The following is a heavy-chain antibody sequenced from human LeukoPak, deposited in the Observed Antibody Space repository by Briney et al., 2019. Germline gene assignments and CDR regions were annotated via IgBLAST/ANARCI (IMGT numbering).Heavy chain of an antibody. V-gene: IGHV3-21*01. J-gene: IGHJ3*02. CDR1: GFTFSSYS. Sequence: GGSLRLSCAASGFTFSSYSMNWVRQAPGKGLEWVSSISSSSSYIYYADSVKGRFTISRDNAKNSLYLQMNSLRAEDTAVYYCARALVPHHDAFDIWGQGTMVTVSS. CDR2: ISSSSSYI. CDR3: ARALVPHHDAFDI.